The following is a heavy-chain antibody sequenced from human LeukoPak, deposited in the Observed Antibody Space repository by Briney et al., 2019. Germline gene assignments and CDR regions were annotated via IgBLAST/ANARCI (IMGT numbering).Heavy chain of an antibody. J-gene: IGHJ6*02. V-gene: IGHV4-4*09. CDR2: IYTSGST. D-gene: IGHD6-19*01. Sequence: PSETLSLTCTVSGGSISSYYWSWIRQPPGKGLEWIGYIYTSGSTNYNPSLKSRVTISVDTSKNQFSLKLSSVTAADTAVYYCARSGLKYYYYGMDVWGQGTTVTVSS. CDR1: GGSISSYY. CDR3: ARSGLKYYYYGMDV.